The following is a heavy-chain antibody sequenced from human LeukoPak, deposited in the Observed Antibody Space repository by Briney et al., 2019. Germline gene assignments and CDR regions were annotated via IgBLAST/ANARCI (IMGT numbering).Heavy chain of an antibody. CDR1: GYWFTYYF. V-gene: IGHV1-2*02. D-gene: IGHD2-15*01. CDR2: INPNSGDT. J-gene: IGHJ4*02. Sequence: ASVKVSCKASGYWFTYYFMHWVRQASGQGLEWMGWINPNSGDTDYAQKFQGRVTLTRYASIGTAYMELTRLRSDDTAVYYCATPTERLLPDYWGQGTLVTVSS. CDR3: ATPTERLLPDY.